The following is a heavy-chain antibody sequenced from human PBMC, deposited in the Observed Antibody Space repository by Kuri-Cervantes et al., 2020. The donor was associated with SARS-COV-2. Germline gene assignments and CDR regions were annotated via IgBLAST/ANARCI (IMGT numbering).Heavy chain of an antibody. V-gene: IGHV3-21*01. CDR3: ARGVIAARPSRGAFDI. J-gene: IGHJ3*02. Sequence: GESLKISCAASGFTFSSYSMNWVRQAPGKGLEWVSSISSSSSYIYYADSVRGRFTISRDNAKNSLYLQMNSLRAEDTAVYYCARGVIAARPSRGAFDIWGQGTMVTVSS. CDR1: GFTFSSYS. D-gene: IGHD6-6*01. CDR2: ISSSSSYI.